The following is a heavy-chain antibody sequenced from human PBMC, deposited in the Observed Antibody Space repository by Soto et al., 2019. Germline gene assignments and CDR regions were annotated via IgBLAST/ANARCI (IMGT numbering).Heavy chain of an antibody. CDR2: NYYGGST. CDR3: ASGSTVINALDF. V-gene: IGHV4-30-4*01. CDR1: GGSITSGDYY. D-gene: IGHD4-17*01. J-gene: IGHJ4*02. Sequence: QVQLQESGPGLVKPSQTLSLTCTVSGGSITSGDYYWSWIRQPPGKGLEWVGYNYYGGSTYYNPSLESRITISLDTAKNQFSLELTSVTAADTVVYYCASGSTVINALDFWGQGTVVTVSS.